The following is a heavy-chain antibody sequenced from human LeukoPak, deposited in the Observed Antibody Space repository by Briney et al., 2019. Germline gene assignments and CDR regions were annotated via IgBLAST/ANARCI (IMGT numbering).Heavy chain of an antibody. CDR1: GGTFSSYA. V-gene: IGHV1-69*13. D-gene: IGHD3-22*01. CDR2: IIPIFGTA. CDR3: ASGDYYDSSGYPLFDY. J-gene: IGHJ4*02. Sequence: SVKVSCKASGGTFSSYAISWVRQAPGQGLEWMGGIIPIFGTANYAQKFQGRVTITADESTSTAYMELSSLRSEDTAVYYCASGDYYDSSGYPLFDYWGQGTLVTVSS.